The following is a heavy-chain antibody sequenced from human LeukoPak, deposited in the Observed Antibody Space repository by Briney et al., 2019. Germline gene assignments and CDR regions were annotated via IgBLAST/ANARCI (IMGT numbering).Heavy chain of an antibody. D-gene: IGHD3-10*01. J-gene: IGHJ4*02. CDR3: ARANYYGSGSKYFDY. V-gene: IGHV4-61*02. Sequence: SETLSLTCTVSGGSISSGSYYWSWLRQPAGTGLEWIGRIYTSGSTNYNPSLKSRVTISVDTSKNQFSLKLSSVTAADTAVYYCARANYYGSGSKYFDYWGQGTLVTVSS. CDR1: GGSISSGSYY. CDR2: IYTSGST.